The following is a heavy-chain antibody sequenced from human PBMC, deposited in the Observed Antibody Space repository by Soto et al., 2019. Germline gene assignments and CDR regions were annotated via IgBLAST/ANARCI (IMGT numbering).Heavy chain of an antibody. CDR2: ISYDGSNK. CDR3: ARDAYYYDSSGSFDY. D-gene: IGHD3-22*01. V-gene: IGHV3-30-3*01. CDR1: GFTFSSYA. Sequence: QVQLVESGGGVVQPGRSLRLSCEASGFTFSSYAMHWVRQAPGQGLEWVAVISYDGSNKYYADSVKGRFTISRDNSKNTLYLQVNSLRAEDTAVYYCARDAYYYDSSGSFDYWGQGTLVTVSS. J-gene: IGHJ4*02.